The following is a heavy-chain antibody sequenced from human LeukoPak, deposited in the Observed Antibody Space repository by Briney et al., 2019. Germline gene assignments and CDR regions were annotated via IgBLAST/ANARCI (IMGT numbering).Heavy chain of an antibody. J-gene: IGHJ4*02. V-gene: IGHV4-59*01. Sequence: SEILSLTCTVSGGSISSYYWSWIRQPPGKGLEWIGYIYYSGSTNYNPSLKSRVTISVDRSKNQFSLKLSSVTAADTAVYYCARDLGVAGYFDYWGQGTLVTVSS. D-gene: IGHD3-3*01. CDR3: ARDLGVAGYFDY. CDR1: GGSISSYY. CDR2: IYYSGST.